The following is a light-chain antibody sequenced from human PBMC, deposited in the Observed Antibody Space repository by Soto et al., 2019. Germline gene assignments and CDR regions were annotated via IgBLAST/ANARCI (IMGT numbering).Light chain of an antibody. CDR3: ATWDDSLSVL. CDR2: RNN. J-gene: IGLJ2*01. CDR1: SSNIGSHY. Sequence: QSVLTQPPSASGTSGQRVTISCSGSSSNIGSHYVYWYQQLPGTAPKVLLYRNNQRPSGVPDRFSGSKSGTSASLAISGLRSEDEADYYCATWDDSLSVLFGGGTKLTVL. V-gene: IGLV1-47*01.